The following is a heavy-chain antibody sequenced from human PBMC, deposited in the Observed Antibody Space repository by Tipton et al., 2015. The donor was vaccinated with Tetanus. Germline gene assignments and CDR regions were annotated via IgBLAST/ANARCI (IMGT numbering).Heavy chain of an antibody. Sequence: TLSLTCTVSGGSINSSYYWGWIRQPPGKGLEWIGSIYHSGYTYYKASLKSRLSLSVDTSKSQFSLSLRSVTAADTAVYYCARRSYCSSSRCFDAFDLWGQGTMVTVSS. CDR2: IYHSGYT. J-gene: IGHJ3*01. V-gene: IGHV4-39*01. CDR1: GGSINSSYY. CDR3: ARRSYCSSSRCFDAFDL. D-gene: IGHD2-2*01.